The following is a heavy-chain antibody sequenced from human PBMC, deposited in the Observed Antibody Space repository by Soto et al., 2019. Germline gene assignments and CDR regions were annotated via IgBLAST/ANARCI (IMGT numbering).Heavy chain of an antibody. D-gene: IGHD6-13*01. Sequence: ASVKVSCKASGYTFTGYYMHWVRQAPGQGLEWMGWINPNSGGTNYAQKFQGWVTMTRDTSISTAYMELSSLRVEDTAVYYCARDAGIALTGNYYGMDVWGQGTTVTVSS. CDR3: ARDAGIALTGNYYGMDV. CDR1: GYTFTGYY. V-gene: IGHV1-2*04. CDR2: INPNSGGT. J-gene: IGHJ6*02.